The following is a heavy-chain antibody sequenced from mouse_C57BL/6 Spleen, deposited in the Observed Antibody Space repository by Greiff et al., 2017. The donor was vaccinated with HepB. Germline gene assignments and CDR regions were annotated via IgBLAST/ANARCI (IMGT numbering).Heavy chain of an antibody. CDR1: GYTFTSYW. J-gene: IGHJ3*01. D-gene: IGHD2-4*01. V-gene: IGHV1-69*01. Sequence: QVQLQQPGAELVMPGASVKLSCKASGYTFTSYWMHWVKQRPGQGLEWIGEIDPSDSYTNYNQKFKGKSTLTVDKSSSTAYMQLSSLTSEDSAVYYCARKGLRRDGAWFAYWGQGTLVTASA. CDR2: IDPSDSYT. CDR3: ARKGLRRDGAWFAY.